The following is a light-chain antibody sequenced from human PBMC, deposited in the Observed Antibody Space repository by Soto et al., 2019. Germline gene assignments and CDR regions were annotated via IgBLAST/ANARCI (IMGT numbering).Light chain of an antibody. CDR1: SSNIGNNY. CDR3: GTWDSTLSAL. Sequence: QSVLTQPPSVSAAPGQKGTISCSGSSSNIGNNYVSWYQQFPGTAPTLLIYDNDKRPSGIPDRFSGSKSGTSATLVITGLQTGDEADYYCGTWDSTLSALFGGGTKLTVL. J-gene: IGLJ2*01. CDR2: DND. V-gene: IGLV1-51*01.